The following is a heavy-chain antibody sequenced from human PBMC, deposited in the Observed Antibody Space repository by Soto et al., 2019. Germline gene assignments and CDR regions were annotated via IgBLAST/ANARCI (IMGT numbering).Heavy chain of an antibody. J-gene: IGHJ6*02. CDR1: GYTFTGYY. Sequence: ASVKVSCKASGYTFTGYYMHWVRQAPGQGLEWMGWINPNSGGTNYAQKFQGWVTMTRDTSISTAYMELSRLRSDDTAVYYCAREVMGPTGDRVYYYGMDVWGQGTTVTVSS. CDR2: INPNSGGT. V-gene: IGHV1-2*04. CDR3: AREVMGPTGDRVYYYGMDV. D-gene: IGHD7-27*01.